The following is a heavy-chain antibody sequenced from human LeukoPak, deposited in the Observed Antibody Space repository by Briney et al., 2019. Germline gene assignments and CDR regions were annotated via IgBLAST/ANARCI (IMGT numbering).Heavy chain of an antibody. CDR2: INHSGST. CDR3: ARSGPGDWYFDL. V-gene: IGHV4-34*01. J-gene: IGHJ2*01. D-gene: IGHD3-10*01. Sequence: SETLSLTCAVYGGSFSGYYWSWIRQPPGKGLDWIGEINHSGSTKYNPSLKSRVTISVDTSKNQFSLKLSSVTAADTAVYYCARSGPGDWYFDLWGRGTLVTVSS. CDR1: GGSFSGYY.